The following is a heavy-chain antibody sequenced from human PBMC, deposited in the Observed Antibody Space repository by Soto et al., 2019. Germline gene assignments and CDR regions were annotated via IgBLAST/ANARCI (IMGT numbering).Heavy chain of an antibody. CDR2: ISAYNGNT. CDR3: ARVGADCSSTSCKWLGWVDP. V-gene: IGHV1-18*01. D-gene: IGHD2-2*01. Sequence: QVQLVQSGAEVKKPGASVKVSCKASGYTFTSYGISWVRQAPGQGLEWMGWISAYNGNTNYAQKLQGRVTMTTDTSTSTAYMELRSLRSDDTAVYYCARVGADCSSTSCKWLGWVDPWGQGTLVTVSS. CDR1: GYTFTSYG. J-gene: IGHJ5*02.